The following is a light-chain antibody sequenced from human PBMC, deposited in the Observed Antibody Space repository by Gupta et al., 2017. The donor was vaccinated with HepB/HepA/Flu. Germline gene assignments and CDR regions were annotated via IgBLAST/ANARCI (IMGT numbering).Light chain of an antibody. CDR1: QGIRSW. CDR2: AAS. Sequence: DIQMTQSPSSVSASVGDRVTITCRASQGIRSWLAWYQQKPGKAPKLLIYAASSLQNEVPSRFSGSGYGTDFTLTIRSRQPEDFAPYYCQQANNFPPFTFGGGTKVEIK. J-gene: IGKJ4*01. V-gene: IGKV1-12*01. CDR3: QQANNFPPFT.